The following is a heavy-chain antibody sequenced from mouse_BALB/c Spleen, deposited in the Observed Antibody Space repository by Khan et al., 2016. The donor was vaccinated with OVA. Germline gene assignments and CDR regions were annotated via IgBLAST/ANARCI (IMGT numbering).Heavy chain of an antibody. CDR1: GYSFTGYF. D-gene: IGHD1-1*01. Sequence: EVKLEESGPELVRPGASVKISCKASGYSFTGYFMNWVMQSHGKSLEWIGRINPHIGETFYNQRFKDKATLTVDDSSSIAHMELRSLASEDSAVYYCTRIYRSDFDYWGQGTTLTVSS. CDR2: INPHIGET. CDR3: TRIYRSDFDY. V-gene: IGHV1-20*02. J-gene: IGHJ2*01.